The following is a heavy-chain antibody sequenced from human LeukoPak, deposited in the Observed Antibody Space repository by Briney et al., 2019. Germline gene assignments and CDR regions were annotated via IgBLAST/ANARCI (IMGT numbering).Heavy chain of an antibody. D-gene: IGHD2-2*02. Sequence: ASVKVSCKASGYTFTGYYMHWVRQAPGQGLEWMGWINPNSGGTNYAQKFQGRVTMTRDTSISKAYMELSRLRSDDTAVYYCARDPGYCSSTSCYTEVGHASYYYGMDVWGQGTTVTVSS. CDR2: INPNSGGT. CDR3: ARDPGYCSSTSCYTEVGHASYYYGMDV. V-gene: IGHV1-2*02. CDR1: GYTFTGYY. J-gene: IGHJ6*02.